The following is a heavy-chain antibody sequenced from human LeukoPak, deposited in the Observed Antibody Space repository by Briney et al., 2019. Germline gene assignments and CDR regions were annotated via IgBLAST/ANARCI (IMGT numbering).Heavy chain of an antibody. J-gene: IGHJ4*02. CDR3: ARDSGSSSWYYFDY. CDR2: ISSSSTTI. Sequence: GGSLRLSCAASGFTFSSCSMNWVRQAPGKGLEWVSYISSSSTTIYYADSVKGRFTISRDNAKNSLYLQMNSLRDEDTAVYYCARDSGSSSWYYFDYWGQGTLVTVSS. CDR1: GFTFSSCS. D-gene: IGHD6-13*01. V-gene: IGHV3-48*02.